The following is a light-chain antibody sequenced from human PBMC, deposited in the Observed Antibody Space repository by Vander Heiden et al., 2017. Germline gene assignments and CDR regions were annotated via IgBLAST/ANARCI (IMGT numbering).Light chain of an antibody. Sequence: DVVMTQSPLSLPVTLGQPASISCRSSQSLVLSDGSNYLDWFQQRAGQAPRRLIYNVSDRDSGVPDRFSGSGSGTDFTLKISRVEAEDVGVYFCMQGTHWPYTFGQGTKLEI. J-gene: IGKJ2*01. CDR1: QSLVLSDGSNY. V-gene: IGKV2-30*01. CDR3: MQGTHWPYT. CDR2: NVS.